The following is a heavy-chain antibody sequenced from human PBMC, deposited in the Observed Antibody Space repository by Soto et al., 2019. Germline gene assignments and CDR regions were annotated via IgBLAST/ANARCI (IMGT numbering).Heavy chain of an antibody. V-gene: IGHV1-46*01. D-gene: IGHD2-2*01. Sequence: ASVKVSCKASGYTFTNFYMNWVRQAPGQGLEWVGIINPRSGSTSNAQKFQGRVTLTSDTSTSTVYMELSSLRSDDTAVYYCARDGESHCSSTNCWFDPWGQGTLVTVSS. CDR3: ARDGESHCSSTNCWFDP. J-gene: IGHJ5*02. CDR1: GYTFTNFY. CDR2: INPRSGST.